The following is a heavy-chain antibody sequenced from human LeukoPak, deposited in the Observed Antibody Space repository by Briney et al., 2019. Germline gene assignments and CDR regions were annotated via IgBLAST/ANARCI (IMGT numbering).Heavy chain of an antibody. Sequence: SETLSLTCAVHGGPLSGYSWNWIRQPPGMGLEWIGEVNHSGSTNYNPSLKSRVTISVDTAKNQFSLKLSSVTAADTSVYYCARGGYSGYRSRFDYWGQGTLATVSS. V-gene: IGHV4-34*01. CDR3: ARGGYSGYRSRFDY. CDR1: GGPLSGYS. CDR2: VNHSGST. D-gene: IGHD5-12*01. J-gene: IGHJ4*02.